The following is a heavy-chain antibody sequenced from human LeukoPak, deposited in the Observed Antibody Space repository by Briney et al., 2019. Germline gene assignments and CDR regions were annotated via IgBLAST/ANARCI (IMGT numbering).Heavy chain of an antibody. CDR2: IYHSGST. D-gene: IGHD6-19*01. CDR3: ARRPSGWYYYDMDV. V-gene: IGHV4-38-2*02. Sequence: TSETLSLTCTVSGYSISSGYYWGWIRQPPRKGLVWIGSIYHSGSTYYNPSLKSRVTISVDTSKNQFSLKLSSVTAADTAVYYCARRPSGWYYYDMDVWGKGTTVTISS. J-gene: IGHJ6*03. CDR1: GYSISSGYY.